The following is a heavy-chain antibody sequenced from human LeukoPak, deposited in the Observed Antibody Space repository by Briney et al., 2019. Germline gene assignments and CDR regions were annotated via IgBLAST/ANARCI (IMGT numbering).Heavy chain of an antibody. V-gene: IGHV3-7*03. CDR3: ARVLRYCSGGNCYSGGLGYMDV. D-gene: IGHD2-15*01. Sequence: GGSLRLSCAASGFTFSNYWMTWFRQTPGKGLEWVGNIKQDGSEKYYVDSVKGRFTISRDNAKNSLFLQMNGLRAEDTAVYYCARVLRYCSGGNCYSGGLGYMDVWGKGTTVTISS. J-gene: IGHJ6*03. CDR1: GFTFSNYW. CDR2: IKQDGSEK.